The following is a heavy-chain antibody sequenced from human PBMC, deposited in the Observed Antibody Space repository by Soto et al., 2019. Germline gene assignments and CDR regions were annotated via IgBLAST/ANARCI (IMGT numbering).Heavy chain of an antibody. CDR2: IGTGGDT. V-gene: IGHV3-13*01. CDR1: GFTFSSYD. Sequence: EVQLVESGGGLVQPGGSLRLSCVASGFTFSSYDMHWVRQGTGKGLEWVSAIGTGGDTYYPGSVKGRFTISRENAKNSLYLQMTSLRAGDTAVYYCVRGGYVPGWFDPWGQGTLVTVSS. CDR3: VRGGYVPGWFDP. D-gene: IGHD2-15*01. J-gene: IGHJ5*02.